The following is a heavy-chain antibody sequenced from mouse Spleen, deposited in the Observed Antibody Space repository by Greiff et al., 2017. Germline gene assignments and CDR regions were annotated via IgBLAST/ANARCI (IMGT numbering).Heavy chain of an antibody. J-gene: IGHJ1*01. V-gene: IGHV1-7*01. CDR1: GYTFTSYW. CDR3: ARRNYYGSSDWYFDV. CDR2: INPSTGYT. Sequence: VQLQQSGAELAKPGASVKMSCKASGYTFTSYWMHWVKQRPGQGLEWIGYINPSTGYTEYNQKFKDKATLTADKSSSTAYMQLSSLTSEDSAVYYCARRNYYGSSDWYFDVWGAGTTVTVSS. D-gene: IGHD1-1*01.